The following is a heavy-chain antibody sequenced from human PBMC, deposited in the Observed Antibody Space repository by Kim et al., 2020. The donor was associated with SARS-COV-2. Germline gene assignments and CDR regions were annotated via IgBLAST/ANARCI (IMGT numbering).Heavy chain of an antibody. CDR2: ISWNSGSI. CDR3: AKDIGYSSSPPQHYGMDV. J-gene: IGHJ6*02. D-gene: IGHD6-6*01. V-gene: IGHV3-9*01. Sequence: GGSLRLSCAASGFTFDDYAMHWVRQAPGKGLEWVSGISWNSGSIGYADSVKGRFTISRDNAKNSLYLQMNSLRAEDTALYYCAKDIGYSSSPPQHYGMDVWGQGTTVTVSS. CDR1: GFTFDDYA.